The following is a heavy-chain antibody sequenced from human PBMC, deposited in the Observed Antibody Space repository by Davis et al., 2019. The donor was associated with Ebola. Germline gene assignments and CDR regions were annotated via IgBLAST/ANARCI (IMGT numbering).Heavy chain of an antibody. CDR3: AKEVYSSSWSPYYYYGMDV. CDR2: ISGSGGGT. CDR1: GFTFSTHA. J-gene: IGHJ6*02. D-gene: IGHD6-13*01. Sequence: PGGSLRLSCAASGFTFSTHAMSWVRQAPGKGLEWVSAISGSGGGTFYADAVKGRFTISRDNSKNTLYLQMNSLRAEDTAVYYCAKEVYSSSWSPYYYYGMDVWGQGTTVTVSS. V-gene: IGHV3-23*01.